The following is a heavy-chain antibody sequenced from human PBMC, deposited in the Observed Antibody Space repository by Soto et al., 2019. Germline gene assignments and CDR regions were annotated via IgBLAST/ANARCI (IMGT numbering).Heavy chain of an antibody. J-gene: IGHJ6*02. V-gene: IGHV4-59*01. CDR2: IYYSGST. D-gene: IGHD7-27*01. Sequence: SLTCTVSVGSISSYYWSWIRQPPGKGLEWIGYIYYSGSTNYNPSLKSRVTISVDTSKNQFSLKLSSVTAADTAVYYCARVPPSTGRYYGMDVWGQGTTVTVSS. CDR1: VGSISSYY. CDR3: ARVPPSTGRYYGMDV.